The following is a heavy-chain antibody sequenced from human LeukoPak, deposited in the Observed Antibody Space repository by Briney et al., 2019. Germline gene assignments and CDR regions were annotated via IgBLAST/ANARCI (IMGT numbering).Heavy chain of an antibody. Sequence: GRSLRLSCAASGFTFDDYAMHWVRQAPGKGLEWVAVISYDGSNKYYADSVKGRFTISRDNSKNTLYLQMNSLRAEDTAVYYCARVGSTSCYDYWGQGTLVTVSS. D-gene: IGHD2-2*01. V-gene: IGHV3-30*04. CDR2: ISYDGSNK. CDR3: ARVGSTSCYDY. J-gene: IGHJ4*02. CDR1: GFTFDDYA.